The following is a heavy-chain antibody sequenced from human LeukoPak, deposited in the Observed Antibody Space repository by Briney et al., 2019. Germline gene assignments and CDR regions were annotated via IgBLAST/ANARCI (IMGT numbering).Heavy chain of an antibody. CDR1: GYTLTELS. D-gene: IGHD3-16*02. CDR3: ATGWHYDYVWGSYRPHRD. Sequence: ASVEVSCKVSGYTLTELSMHWVRQAPGKGLEWMGGFDPEDGETIYAQKLQGRVTMTEDTSTDTAYMELSSLRSEDTAVYYCATGWHYDYVWGSYRPHRDWGQGTLVTVSS. J-gene: IGHJ4*02. V-gene: IGHV1-24*01. CDR2: FDPEDGET.